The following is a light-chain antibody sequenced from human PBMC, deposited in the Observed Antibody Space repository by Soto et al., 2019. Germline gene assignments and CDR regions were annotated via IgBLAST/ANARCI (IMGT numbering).Light chain of an antibody. CDR1: NSNVGGNH. Sequence: QSVLTQPPSASGTPGQRVTISCSGSNSNVGGNHIYWYQQLPGTAPKLLIYKNNHRPSGVPDRFSGSKSGTSASLAISGLRSEDEADYYCATWDDSLSAWVFGGGTQLTVL. J-gene: IGLJ3*02. CDR2: KNN. CDR3: ATWDDSLSAWV. V-gene: IGLV1-47*01.